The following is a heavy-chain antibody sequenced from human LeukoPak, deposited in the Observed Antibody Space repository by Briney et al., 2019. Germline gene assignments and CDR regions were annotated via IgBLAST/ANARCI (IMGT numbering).Heavy chain of an antibody. Sequence: SETLSLTCTVSGGSISSSSYYWGWIRQPPGKGLEWIGSIYYSGSTYYNPSLKSRVTISVDASKNQFSLKLSSVTAADTAVYYCARTMVRGVIIRPYDYWGQGTLVTVSS. D-gene: IGHD3-10*01. V-gene: IGHV4-39*07. CDR2: IYYSGST. CDR1: GGSISSSSYY. J-gene: IGHJ4*02. CDR3: ARTMVRGVIIRPYDY.